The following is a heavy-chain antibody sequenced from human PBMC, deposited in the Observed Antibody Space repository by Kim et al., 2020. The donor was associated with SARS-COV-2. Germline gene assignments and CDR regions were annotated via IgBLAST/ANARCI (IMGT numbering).Heavy chain of an antibody. Sequence: SATLSLTCTVSGGSISSSSYYWGWIRQPPGKGLEWIGSIYYSWSTYYNPSLKSRVTISVDTSKNQFSLKLSSVTAADTAVYYCAHEGLSEAGMGYYYYYG. CDR1: GGSISSSSYY. V-gene: IGHV4-39*01. D-gene: IGHD6-13*01. J-gene: IGHJ6*01. CDR3: AHEGLSEAGMGYYYYYG. CDR2: IYYSWST.